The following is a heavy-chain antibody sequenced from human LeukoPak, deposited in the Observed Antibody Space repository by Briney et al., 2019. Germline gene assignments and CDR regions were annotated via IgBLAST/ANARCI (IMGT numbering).Heavy chain of an antibody. J-gene: IGHJ4*02. CDR1: GYTFTSYG. D-gene: IGHD3-10*01. Sequence: ASVKVSCKASGYTFTSYGISWVRQAPGQGLEWMGWISAYNGNTNYAQKFQGRVTMTRDTSISTAYMELSRLRSDDTAVYYCARDDGSGGFDYWGQGTLVTVSS. V-gene: IGHV1-18*01. CDR3: ARDDGSGGFDY. CDR2: ISAYNGNT.